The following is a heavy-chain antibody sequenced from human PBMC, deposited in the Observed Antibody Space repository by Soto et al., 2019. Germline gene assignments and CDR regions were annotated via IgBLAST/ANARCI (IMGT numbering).Heavy chain of an antibody. CDR1: GGSISSVDYF. CDR2: IYYSGST. V-gene: IGHV4-39*01. Sequence: PSETLSLTCTVSGGSISSVDYFWSWIRQPPGKGLEWIGSIYYSGSTYYNPSLKSRVTISVDTSKNQFSLKLSSVTAADTAVYYCARRGDGLDYWGQGTLVTVSS. J-gene: IGHJ4*02. CDR3: ARRGDGLDY. D-gene: IGHD3-10*01.